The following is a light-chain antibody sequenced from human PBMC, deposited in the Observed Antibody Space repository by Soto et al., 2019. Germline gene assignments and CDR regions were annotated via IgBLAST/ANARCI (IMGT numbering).Light chain of an antibody. Sequence: ETVLTQSPATLSLSPGERATLSCRASQTISSYLIWYQQKPGQAPRLLIYDASSRATGIPARFSGSGSGADFTLNISSLEHEDFAVYYCQQRGNWPLTFGGGTKVEI. CDR1: QTISSY. J-gene: IGKJ4*01. V-gene: IGKV3-11*01. CDR3: QQRGNWPLT. CDR2: DAS.